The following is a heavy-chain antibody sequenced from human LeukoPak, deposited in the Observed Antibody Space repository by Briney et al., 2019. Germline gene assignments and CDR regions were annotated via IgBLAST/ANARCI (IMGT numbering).Heavy chain of an antibody. CDR1: GFTVSSNY. CDR2: IYSGGST. CDR3: ARVGVAYDSSGYYPWGYFDY. Sequence: GGSLRLSCAASGFTVSSNYMSWVRQAPGKGLEWVSVIYSGGSTYYADSVKGRFTISRDNSKNTLYLQMNSLRAEDTAVYYCARVGVAYDSSGYYPWGYFDYWGQGTLVTVSS. J-gene: IGHJ4*02. V-gene: IGHV3-66*01. D-gene: IGHD3-22*01.